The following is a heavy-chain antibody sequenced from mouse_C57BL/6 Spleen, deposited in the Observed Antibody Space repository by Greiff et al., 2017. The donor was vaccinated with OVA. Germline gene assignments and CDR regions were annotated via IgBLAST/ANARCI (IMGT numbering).Heavy chain of an antibody. D-gene: IGHD1-1*01. J-gene: IGHJ3*01. CDR3: ASVLLRPAGFAY. V-gene: IGHV3-6*01. CDR1: GYSITSGYY. Sequence: DVQLQESGPGLVKPSQSLSLTCSVTGYSITSGYYWNWIRQFPGNKLEWMGYIRYDGSNNYNPSLKNRISITRDTSKNQFFLKLNSVTTEDTATYYCASVLLRPAGFAYWGQGTLVTVSA. CDR2: IRYDGSN.